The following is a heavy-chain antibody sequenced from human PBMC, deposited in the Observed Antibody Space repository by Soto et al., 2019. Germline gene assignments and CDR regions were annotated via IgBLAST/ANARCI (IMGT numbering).Heavy chain of an antibody. CDR3: ARDTRHGLDV. Sequence: ESGGGVVQPGRSLRLSCAGSGFIFNRFAMHWVRQAPGRGLQWVAVVSYDGSNQYYADSVKGRFSISKDNSREMLFLQMNSLRSEDTGLYFCARDTRHGLDVWGQGTTVTVSS. CDR1: GFIFNRFA. J-gene: IGHJ6*02. CDR2: VSYDGSNQ. V-gene: IGHV3-30-3*01.